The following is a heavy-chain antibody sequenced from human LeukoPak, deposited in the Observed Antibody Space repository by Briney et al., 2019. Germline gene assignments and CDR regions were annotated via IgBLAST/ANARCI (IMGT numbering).Heavy chain of an antibody. CDR2: INHSGST. J-gene: IGHJ4*02. CDR3: ARRGPPVLLWFRLFDY. V-gene: IGHV4-34*01. Sequence: PSETLSLTCAVYGGSFSGYYWSWIRQPPGKGLEWIGEINHSGSTNYNPSLKSRVTISVDTSKNQFSLKLGSVTAADTAVYYCARRGPPVLLWFRLFDYWGQGTLVTVSS. D-gene: IGHD3-10*01. CDR1: GGSFSGYY.